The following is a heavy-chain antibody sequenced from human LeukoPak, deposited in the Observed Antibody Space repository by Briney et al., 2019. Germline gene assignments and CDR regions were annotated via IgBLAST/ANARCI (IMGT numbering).Heavy chain of an antibody. Sequence: SETLSLTCAVYGGSFSGYYWSWIRQPPGKGLEWIGEINHSGSTNYNPSLKSRVTISVDTSKNQFSLKLSSVTAADTAVYYCARDLVAVAGTEYYFDYWGQGTLVTVSS. D-gene: IGHD6-19*01. J-gene: IGHJ4*02. CDR2: INHSGST. V-gene: IGHV4-34*01. CDR1: GGSFSGYY. CDR3: ARDLVAVAGTEYYFDY.